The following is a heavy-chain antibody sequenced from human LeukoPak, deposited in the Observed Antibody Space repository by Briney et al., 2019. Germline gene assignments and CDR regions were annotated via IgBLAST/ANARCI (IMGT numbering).Heavy chain of an antibody. J-gene: IGHJ4*02. V-gene: IGHV3-7*01. Sequence: PGGSLRLSCAASGFTFSSYAMTWVRQAPGRGLGWVANIHEDGSDKYYVDSVKGRFTISRDNAKNSLYLQMNSLRAEDTAVYYCARDVHSGAFDYWGQGTLVTVSS. CDR3: ARDVHSGAFDY. CDR1: GFTFSSYA. CDR2: IHEDGSDK. D-gene: IGHD6-19*01.